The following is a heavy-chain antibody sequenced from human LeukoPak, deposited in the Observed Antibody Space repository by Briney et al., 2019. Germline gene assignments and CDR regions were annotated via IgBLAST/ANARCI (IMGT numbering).Heavy chain of an antibody. CDR3: ARERGRVRGALEEFPFDP. CDR1: GYTFTGYY. Sequence: GASVKVSCKASGYTFTGYYMHWVRQAPGQGLEWMGWINPNSGGTNYAQKFQGRVTMTRDTSISTAYMELSRLRSEDTAVYYCARERGRVRGALEEFPFDPWGQGTLVTVSS. J-gene: IGHJ5*02. V-gene: IGHV1-2*02. D-gene: IGHD3-10*01. CDR2: INPNSGGT.